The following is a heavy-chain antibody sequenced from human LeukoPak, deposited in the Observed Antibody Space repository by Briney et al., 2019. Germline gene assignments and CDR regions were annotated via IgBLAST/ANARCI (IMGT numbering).Heavy chain of an antibody. V-gene: IGHV4-59*01. CDR1: GDSISNYC. CDR3: ARETSQKGAHYMDV. Sequence: SETLSLTCAVSGDSISNYCWSWIRQPPGKGLEWIGCIYYSGTTYYKPSLKTRVTISVDTSKKQFSLKLTSVTVADTAVYYCARETSQKGAHYMDVWGKGTTVTISS. D-gene: IGHD3-16*01. CDR2: IYYSGTT. J-gene: IGHJ6*03.